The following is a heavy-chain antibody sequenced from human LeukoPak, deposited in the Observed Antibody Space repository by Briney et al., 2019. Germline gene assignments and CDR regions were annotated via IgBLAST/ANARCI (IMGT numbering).Heavy chain of an antibody. V-gene: IGHV4-39*01. D-gene: IGHD2-2*01. J-gene: IGHJ4*02. CDR2: SYYSGST. CDR1: GGSISSRTYY. Sequence: SETLSHTCTVSGGSISSRTYYWGWIRQAPGKELEWIGSSYYSGSTYYNPSLKSRVTISVDTSKNQFSLKLRSVTAADTAVYYCARLADCSSTRCHDYWGQGTLVTVSS. CDR3: ARLADCSSTRCHDY.